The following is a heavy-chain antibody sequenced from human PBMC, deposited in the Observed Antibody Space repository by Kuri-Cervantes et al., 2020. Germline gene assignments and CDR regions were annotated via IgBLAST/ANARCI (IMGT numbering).Heavy chain of an antibody. CDR2: IGGNGETT. CDR1: GFTFSSYA. Sequence: GESLKISCTASGFTFSSYALSWVRQAPGKGLEWISAIGGNGETTFYADSVRGRFTISRDNSKNTIYLQMSTLRVEDTAVYYCAKDLVDDILTGICHYWGQGTLVTVSS. V-gene: IGHV3-23*01. CDR3: AKDLVDDILTGICHY. D-gene: IGHD3-9*01. J-gene: IGHJ4*02.